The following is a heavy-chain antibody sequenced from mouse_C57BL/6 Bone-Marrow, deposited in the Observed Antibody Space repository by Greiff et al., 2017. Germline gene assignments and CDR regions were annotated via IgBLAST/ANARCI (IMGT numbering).Heavy chain of an antibody. J-gene: IGHJ3*01. CDR3: ARERFSAWFAY. CDR2: INPSSGYT. V-gene: IGHV1-7*01. CDR1: GYTFTSYW. Sequence: QVHVKQSGAELAKPGASVKLSCKASGYTFTSYWMHWVKQRPGQGLEWIGYINPSSGYTKYNQKFKDKATLTADKSSSTAYMQLSSLTYEDSAVYYCARERFSAWFAYWGQGTLVTVSA.